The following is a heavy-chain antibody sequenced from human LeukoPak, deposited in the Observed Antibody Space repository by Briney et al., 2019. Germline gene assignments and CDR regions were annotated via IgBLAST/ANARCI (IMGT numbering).Heavy chain of an antibody. CDR3: AKGKRHLFSSSGFDY. Sequence: GGSLRLSCAASGFTFDDFAMHWVRQAPGKGLEWVSGISWNSGSRGYADSVKGRFTISRDNAKNSLYLQMNSLRAEDTALYYCAKGKRHLFSSSGFDYWGQGTLVTVSS. CDR1: GFTFDDFA. CDR2: ISWNSGSR. J-gene: IGHJ4*02. D-gene: IGHD6-6*01. V-gene: IGHV3-9*01.